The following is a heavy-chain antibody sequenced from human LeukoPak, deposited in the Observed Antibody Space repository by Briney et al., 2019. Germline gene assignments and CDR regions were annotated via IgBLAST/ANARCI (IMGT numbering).Heavy chain of an antibody. D-gene: IGHD3-16*01. Sequence: ASVKVSCKASGYTFTNYGFSWVRQAPGQGLEWMGWISAYNGNTNYAQKLQGRVTMTTDTSTSTAYMELRSLRSDDTAVYYCARTPTRLWYYYYYMDVWGEGTTVTVSS. CDR3: ARTPTRLWYYYYYMDV. CDR1: GYTFTNYG. V-gene: IGHV1-18*01. CDR2: ISAYNGNT. J-gene: IGHJ6*03.